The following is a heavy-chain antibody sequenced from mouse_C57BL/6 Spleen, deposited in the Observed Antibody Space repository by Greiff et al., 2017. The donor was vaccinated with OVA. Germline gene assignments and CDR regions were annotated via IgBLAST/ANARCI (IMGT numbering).Heavy chain of an antibody. CDR1: GYTFTSYW. CDR2: IDPSDSET. D-gene: IGHD1-1*01. Sequence: QVQLQQPGAELVRPGSSVKLSCKASGYTFTSYWMHWVKQRPIQGLEWIGNIDPSDSETHYNQKFKDKATLTVDKSSSTAYMQLSSLTSEDSAVYYCARRSEDDYGSSPYCYFDVWGTGTTVTVSS. V-gene: IGHV1-52*01. J-gene: IGHJ1*03. CDR3: ARRSEDDYGSSPYCYFDV.